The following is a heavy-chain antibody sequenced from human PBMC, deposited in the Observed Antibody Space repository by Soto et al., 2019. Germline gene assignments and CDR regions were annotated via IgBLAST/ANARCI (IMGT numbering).Heavy chain of an antibody. CDR1: GYTFTSYG. CDR3: ASPSPLGIEDAVDI. V-gene: IGHV1-18*01. CDR2: ISAYNGNT. D-gene: IGHD7-27*01. J-gene: IGHJ3*02. Sequence: GASVKVSCKASGYTFTSYGISWVRQAPGQGLEWMGWISAYNGNTNFAQKLQGRVTMTTDTSTSTAYMELRSLRPDDTAVYYCASPSPLGIEDAVDISSQGTRDTV.